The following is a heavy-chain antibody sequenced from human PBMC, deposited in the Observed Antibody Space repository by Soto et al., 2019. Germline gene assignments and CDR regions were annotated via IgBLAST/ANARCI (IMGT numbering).Heavy chain of an antibody. CDR2: ISSSSSYI. Sequence: EVQLVESGGGLVKPGGSLRLSCAASGFTFSSYSMNWVRQAPGKGLEWVSSISSSSSYIYYADSVKGRFTISRDNAKNSLYLQIKSQRAEDTAVYYCARALDYYGSVPAEDYWGQGTLVTVSS. D-gene: IGHD3-10*01. J-gene: IGHJ4*02. CDR1: GFTFSSYS. V-gene: IGHV3-21*01. CDR3: ARALDYYGSVPAEDY.